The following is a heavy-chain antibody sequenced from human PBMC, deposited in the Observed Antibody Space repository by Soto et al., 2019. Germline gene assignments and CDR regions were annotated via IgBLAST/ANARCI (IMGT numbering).Heavy chain of an antibody. CDR2: IDPSDSYT. V-gene: IGHV5-10-1*01. D-gene: IGHD3-9*01. CDR3: ARLDYDILTGLYYYGMDV. Sequence: GESLKISCKGSGYSFTSYWISWVRQMPEKGLEWMGRIDPSDSYTNYSPSFQGHVTISADKSISTAYLQWSSLKASDTAMYYCARLDYDILTGLYYYGMDVWGQGTTVTVSS. CDR1: GYSFTSYW. J-gene: IGHJ6*02.